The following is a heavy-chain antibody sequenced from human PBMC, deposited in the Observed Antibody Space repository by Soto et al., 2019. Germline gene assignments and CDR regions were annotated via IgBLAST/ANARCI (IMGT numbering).Heavy chain of an antibody. V-gene: IGHV1-69*04. CDR1: GGTFSSYT. D-gene: IGHD3-22*01. CDR3: ARESAHYDSRIN. J-gene: IGHJ4*02. CDR2: IIPILGIA. Sequence: SVKVSCRASGGTFSSYTISWVRQAPGQGLEWMGRIIPILGIANYAQKFQGRVTITADKSTSTAYMELSSLTSEDTAVYYCARESAHYDSRINWGQGTLVTVSS.